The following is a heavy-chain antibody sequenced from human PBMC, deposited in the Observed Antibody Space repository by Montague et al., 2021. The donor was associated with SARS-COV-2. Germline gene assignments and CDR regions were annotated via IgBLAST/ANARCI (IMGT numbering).Heavy chain of an antibody. D-gene: IGHD4-17*01. CDR3: SRGSYGESGRFDY. CDR1: GFNFKNYA. Sequence: SLRLPCAAFGFNFKNYAMHWVRQAPNKGLEWVAVIWADAYDQYYADSVKGRFTISRDDSKNPLYLQMNSLRGDDTAVYYCSRGSYGESGRFDYWGQGTLVSVSS. V-gene: IGHV3-33*01. CDR2: IWADAYDQ. J-gene: IGHJ4*02.